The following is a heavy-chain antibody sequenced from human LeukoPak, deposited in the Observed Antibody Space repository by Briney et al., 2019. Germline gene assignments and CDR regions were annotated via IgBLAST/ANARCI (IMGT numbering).Heavy chain of an antibody. V-gene: IGHV4-39*07. Sequence: SETLSLTCTVSGGSISSSSYYWGWIRQPPGKGLEWIGSIYYSGSTYYNPSLKSRVTISVDTSKNQFSLKLSSVTAADTAVYYCARGPIYYYGSGSYYDLRSPYYFDYWGQGTLVTVSS. CDR3: ARGPIYYYGSGSYYDLRSPYYFDY. D-gene: IGHD3-10*01. J-gene: IGHJ4*02. CDR2: IYYSGST. CDR1: GGSISSSSYY.